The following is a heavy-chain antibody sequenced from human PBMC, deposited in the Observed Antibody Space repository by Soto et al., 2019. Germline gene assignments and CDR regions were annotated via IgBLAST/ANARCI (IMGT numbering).Heavy chain of an antibody. CDR3: AKPRYSSGWIFDY. CDR1: GFTFSSYA. J-gene: IGHJ4*02. V-gene: IGHV3-23*01. CDR2: ISGSGGST. D-gene: IGHD6-19*01. Sequence: GGSLRLSCAASGFTFSSYAMSWVRQAPGKGLEWVSAISGSGGSTYYADSVKGRFTISRDNSKNTLYLQMNSLRAKDTAVYYCAKPRYSSGWIFDYWGQGTLVTVSS.